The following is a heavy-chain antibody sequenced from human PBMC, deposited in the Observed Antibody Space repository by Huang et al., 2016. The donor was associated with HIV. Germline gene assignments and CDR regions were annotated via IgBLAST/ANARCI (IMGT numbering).Heavy chain of an antibody. J-gene: IGHJ4*02. CDR2: SSGYNGNT. CDR1: GYTFSTYG. Sequence: QVQLVQSGAEVKKPGASVKVSCKASGYTFSTYGISGVRQAPGQGLEWMGWSSGYNGNTNYVQKFQGRVTMTTDTSTSTADMELRSLRSDDTAVYYCARDVRSMQGGLFDYWGQGTLVTVSS. D-gene: IGHD3-16*01. CDR3: ARDVRSMQGGLFDY. V-gene: IGHV1-18*04.